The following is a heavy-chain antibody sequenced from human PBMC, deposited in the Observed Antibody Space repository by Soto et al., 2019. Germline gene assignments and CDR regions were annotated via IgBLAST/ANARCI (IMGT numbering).Heavy chain of an antibody. CDR3: ARDGRGATVDAFDI. Sequence: GASVKVSCKASGVTFSSYAISWVRQAPGQGLEWMGGIIPIFGTANYAQKFQGRVTITADKSTSTAYMELSSLRSEDTAVYYCARDGRGATVDAFDIWGQGTMVTVSS. J-gene: IGHJ3*02. D-gene: IGHD1-26*01. CDR2: IIPIFGTA. CDR1: GVTFSSYA. V-gene: IGHV1-69*06.